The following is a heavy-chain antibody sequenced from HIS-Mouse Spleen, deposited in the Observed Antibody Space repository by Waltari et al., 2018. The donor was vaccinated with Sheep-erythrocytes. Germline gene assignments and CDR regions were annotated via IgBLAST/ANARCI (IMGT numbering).Heavy chain of an antibody. CDR2: INPILGKA. CDR1: GGTFSSYA. D-gene: IGHD1-26*01. J-gene: IGHJ4*02. CDR3: AQTGATTPHFDY. Sequence: QVQLVQSGAEVKKPGSSVRVSCKASGGTFSSYAISWVRQAPGQGLEWVGQAPVEGREWRGRINPILGKANYAQKFQGRVTITADKATSTAYMELSSLRSEDTAVYYCAQTGATTPHFDYWGQGTLVTVSS. V-gene: IGHV1-69*04.